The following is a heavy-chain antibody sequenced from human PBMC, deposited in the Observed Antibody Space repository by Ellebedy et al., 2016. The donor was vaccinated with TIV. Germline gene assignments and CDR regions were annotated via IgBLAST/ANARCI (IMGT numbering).Heavy chain of an antibody. CDR1: GFTFSRYR. D-gene: IGHD6-19*01. CDR2: IVQDGSEK. Sequence: GGSLRLSCVGSGFTFSRYRMNWVRQAPGKGLEWVAHIVQDGSEKYYADSVEGRFTIPRDNAKDSLYLQMNSLRAEDTAVYYCAGGISVAGTSLSFWGQGTLVTVSS. V-gene: IGHV3-7*03. J-gene: IGHJ4*02. CDR3: AGGISVAGTSLSF.